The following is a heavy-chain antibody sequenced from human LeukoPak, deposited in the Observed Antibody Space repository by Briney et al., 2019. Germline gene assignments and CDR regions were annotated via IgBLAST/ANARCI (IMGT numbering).Heavy chain of an antibody. J-gene: IGHJ4*02. V-gene: IGHV1-2*02. Sequence: GASVKVSCKASGYIFTAYYLHWVRQAPGQGLEWMGWINPNSGDPNYAQNFQGRVTMSRDTSISIAYMELSSLRSDDKAVYYCVRGGDGDRRDFDYWGQGTLVTVSS. CDR1: GYIFTAYY. D-gene: IGHD5-24*01. CDR2: INPNSGDP. CDR3: VRGGDGDRRDFDY.